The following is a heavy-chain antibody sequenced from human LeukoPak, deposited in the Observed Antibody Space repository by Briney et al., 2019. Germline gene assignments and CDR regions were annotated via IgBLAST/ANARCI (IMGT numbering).Heavy chain of an antibody. CDR1: GFTFSRFS. V-gene: IGHV3-30*03. CDR2: VSYDGSNT. D-gene: IGHD6-19*01. J-gene: IGHJ4*02. Sequence: GGSLRLSCAASGFTFSRFSMNWVRQAPGKGLEWVAVVSYDGSNTYYVDSVKGRFTISRDNPKNTLYLQMNSLRTADTGVYYCARDGASGWWGDYFDHWGQGTLVTVSS. CDR3: ARDGASGWWGDYFDH.